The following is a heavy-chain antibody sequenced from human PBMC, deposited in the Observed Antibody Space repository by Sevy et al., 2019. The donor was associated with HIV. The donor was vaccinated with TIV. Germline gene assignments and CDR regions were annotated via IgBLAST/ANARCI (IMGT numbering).Heavy chain of an antibody. J-gene: IGHJ4*02. CDR2: IGSGGTT. CDR3: AKNLRGKYLEGYFDY. V-gene: IGHV3-23*01. D-gene: IGHD1-20*01. Sequence: GGSLRLSCTASGFTFNTYAMSWVRRAPGKGLEWVSAIGSGGTTYYVDSVKDRFTISRDNSKTTLYLQMNSLRVDDTAVYYCAKNLRGKYLEGYFDYWGQGILVTVSS. CDR1: GFTFNTYA.